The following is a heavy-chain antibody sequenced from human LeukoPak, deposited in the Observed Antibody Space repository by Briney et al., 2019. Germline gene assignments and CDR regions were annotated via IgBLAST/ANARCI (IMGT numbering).Heavy chain of an antibody. CDR3: AKDMGPYYYDRSGFFDAFDM. J-gene: IGHJ3*02. Sequence: GGSLRLSCAASGFTFYDYAMHWVRQAPGKGLEWVSGISWNSGSIGYADSVKGRFSISRDNAKNSLYLQMNSLRAEDMALYYCAKDMGPYYYDRSGFFDAFDMWGQGTMVTVSS. CDR2: ISWNSGSI. D-gene: IGHD3-22*01. CDR1: GFTFYDYA. V-gene: IGHV3-9*03.